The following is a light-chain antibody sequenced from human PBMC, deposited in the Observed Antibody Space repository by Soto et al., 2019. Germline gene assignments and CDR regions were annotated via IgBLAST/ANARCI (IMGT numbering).Light chain of an antibody. CDR3: QQYGSSPPIT. V-gene: IGKV3-20*01. CDR1: HSVSSSY. Sequence: EIVLTQSPGTLSLSPGERATLSCRASHSVSSSYLACYQQKPGQAPRLLIYGASSRATGIPDRFSGSGSGTDFTLTTSRLEPEDFAVYYCQQYGSSPPITFGQGTRLEIK. CDR2: GAS. J-gene: IGKJ5*01.